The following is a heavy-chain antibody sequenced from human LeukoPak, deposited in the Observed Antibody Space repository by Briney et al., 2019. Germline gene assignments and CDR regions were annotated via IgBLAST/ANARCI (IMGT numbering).Heavy chain of an antibody. CDR3: ARRGYSYGYPFDY. CDR2: IYYTGST. J-gene: IGHJ4*02. CDR1: GGSISSSSYY. V-gene: IGHV4-39*07. D-gene: IGHD5-18*01. Sequence: SETLSLTCTVSGGSISSSSYYWAWIRQPPGKGLEWIGSIYYTGSTNYNPSLKSRVTISVDTSKNQFSLKLSSVTAADTAVYYCARRGYSYGYPFDYWGQGTLVTVSS.